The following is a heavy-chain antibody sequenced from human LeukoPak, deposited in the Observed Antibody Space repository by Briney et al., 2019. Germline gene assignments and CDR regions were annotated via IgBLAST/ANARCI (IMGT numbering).Heavy chain of an antibody. D-gene: IGHD5-18*01. CDR2: IIPIFGTA. CDR3: ARDGIVDTAMVIFDY. CDR1: GGTFSSYA. Sequence: VASVKVSCKASGGTFSSYAIGWVRQAPGQGLEWMGGIIPIFGTANYAQKFQGRVTITADESTSTAYMELSSLRSEDTAVYYCARDGIVDTAMVIFDYWGQGTLVTVSS. J-gene: IGHJ4*02. V-gene: IGHV1-69*13.